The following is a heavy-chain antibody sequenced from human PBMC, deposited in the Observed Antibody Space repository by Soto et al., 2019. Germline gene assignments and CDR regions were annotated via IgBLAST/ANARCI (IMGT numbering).Heavy chain of an antibody. CDR3: ARMHSGSSPLHYYYYSGMDV. D-gene: IGHD6-13*01. J-gene: IGHJ6*02. CDR1: GGSISSSSYY. Sequence: TSETLSLPCTVSGGSISSSSYYWGWIRQPPGKGLEWIGSSYYSGSTYYNPSLKSRVTISVDTSKNQFSLKLSSVTAADTAVYYCARMHSGSSPLHYYYYSGMDVWGQGTTVTVSS. CDR2: SYYSGST. V-gene: IGHV4-39*01.